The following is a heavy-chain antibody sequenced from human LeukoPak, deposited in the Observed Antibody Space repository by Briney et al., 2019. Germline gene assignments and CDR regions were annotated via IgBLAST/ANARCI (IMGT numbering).Heavy chain of an antibody. Sequence: GGSLRLSCAASGFTFSSHWMISVRQAPGKGREWVANIKQDGSENYYVDSVKRRFTITRDNAKNSLYLQMNSLRAEDTAVYYCAREYVLLWFGELFKTPGPFDYWGQGTLVTVSS. CDR2: IKQDGSEN. V-gene: IGHV3-7*01. D-gene: IGHD3-10*01. CDR1: GFTFSSHW. J-gene: IGHJ4*02. CDR3: AREYVLLWFGELFKTPGPFDY.